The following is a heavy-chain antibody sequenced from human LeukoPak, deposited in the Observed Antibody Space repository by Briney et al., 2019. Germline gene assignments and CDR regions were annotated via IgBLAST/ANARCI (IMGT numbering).Heavy chain of an antibody. D-gene: IGHD1-26*01. Sequence: GGSPRLSCAASGFTFSNAWMSSVREAPGKGLEWVGGIKSKTDGETTDYAAPVTGRFTISRDDSKNTLYLQMNSLKAEDTCVYYCTTDEGGGYFYYWGQGTLVTVSS. CDR3: TTDEGGGYFYY. J-gene: IGHJ4*02. V-gene: IGHV3-15*01. CDR2: IKSKTDGETT. CDR1: GFTFSNAW.